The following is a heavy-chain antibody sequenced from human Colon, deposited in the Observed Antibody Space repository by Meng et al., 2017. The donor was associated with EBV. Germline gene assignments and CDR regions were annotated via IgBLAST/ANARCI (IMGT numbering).Heavy chain of an antibody. D-gene: IGHD6-19*01. J-gene: IGHJ4*02. Sequence: LLSGSELKKPGASVKVSCKASGYTFTRYPMNWVRQDPGQGLEWMGWNSTNTGNATYAQGFTGRFVFSLDTSVSTAYLQISSLKAEDTAVYYCGTLKYTSGFYGPAYWGQGALVTVSS. CDR2: NSTNTGNA. CDR1: GYTFTRYP. CDR3: GTLKYTSGFYGPAY. V-gene: IGHV7-4-1*02.